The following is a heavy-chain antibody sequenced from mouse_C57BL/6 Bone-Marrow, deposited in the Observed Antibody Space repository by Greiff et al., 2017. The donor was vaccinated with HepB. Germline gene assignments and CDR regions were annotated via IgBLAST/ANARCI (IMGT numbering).Heavy chain of an antibody. CDR1: GYTFTSYW. D-gene: IGHD1-2*01. Sequence: QVQLQQPGAELVKPGASVKVSCKASGYTFTSYWMHWVKQRPGQGLEWIGRIHPSDSDTNYNQKFKGTATLTVDKSSSTAYMQLSSLTSEDSAVYYCAIRDYGLSLRVPVVSDWCKVLTKRSTCSFDYWGQGTTLTVSS. CDR3: AIRDYGLSLRVPVVSDWCKVLTKRSTCSFDY. CDR2: IHPSDSDT. J-gene: IGHJ2*01. V-gene: IGHV1-74*01.